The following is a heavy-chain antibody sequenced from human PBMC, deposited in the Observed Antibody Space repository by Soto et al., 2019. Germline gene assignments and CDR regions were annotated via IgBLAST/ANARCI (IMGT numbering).Heavy chain of an antibody. J-gene: IGHJ4*02. Sequence: ASVKVSCKASGGTFSSYAISWVRRAPGQGLEWMGGVIPIFGTANYAQKFQGRVTITADESTSTAYMELSSLRSEDTAVYYCARDRDGYNLYYFDYWGQGTLVTVSS. D-gene: IGHD5-12*01. V-gene: IGHV1-69*13. CDR2: VIPIFGTA. CDR1: GGTFSSYA. CDR3: ARDRDGYNLYYFDY.